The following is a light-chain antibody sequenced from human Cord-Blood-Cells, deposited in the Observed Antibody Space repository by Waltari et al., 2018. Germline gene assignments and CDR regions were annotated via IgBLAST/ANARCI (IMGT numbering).Light chain of an antibody. J-gene: IGKJ2*01. CDR2: DAS. Sequence: IQKTQSPSTLSASVGDRVPITCRASQSISSWLAWYQQKPGKAPKLLIYDASSLESGVPSRFSGSGSGTEFTLTISSLQPDDFATYYCQQYNSYPYTFGQGTKLEIK. CDR3: QQYNSYPYT. V-gene: IGKV1-5*01. CDR1: QSISSW.